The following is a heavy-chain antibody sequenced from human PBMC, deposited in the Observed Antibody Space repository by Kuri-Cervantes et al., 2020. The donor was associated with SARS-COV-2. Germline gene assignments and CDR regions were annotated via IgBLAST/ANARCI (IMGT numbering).Heavy chain of an antibody. Sequence: SETLSLTCTVSGGSISSSSYYWGWIRQPPGKGLEWIGSIYYSGSTYYNPSLKSRVTISVDTSKNQFSLKLSSVTAADTAVYYCARVRGVLGEVYFDYWGQGTLVTGSS. CDR2: IYYSGST. V-gene: IGHV4-39*07. CDR3: ARVRGVLGEVYFDY. CDR1: GGSISSSSYY. J-gene: IGHJ4*02. D-gene: IGHD3-10*01.